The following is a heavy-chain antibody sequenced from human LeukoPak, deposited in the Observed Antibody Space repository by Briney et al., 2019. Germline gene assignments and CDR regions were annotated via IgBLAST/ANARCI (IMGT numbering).Heavy chain of an antibody. V-gene: IGHV4-39*07. CDR2: IYHSGST. CDR3: AREPFSSGYYYVFDY. CDR1: GGSISSSSYY. J-gene: IGHJ4*02. Sequence: SETLSLTCTVSGGSISSSSYYWGWIRQPPGKGLEWIGSIYHSGSTYYNPSLKSRVTISVDTSKNQFSLKLSSVTAADTAVYYCAREPFSSGYYYVFDYWGQGTLVTVSS. D-gene: IGHD3-22*01.